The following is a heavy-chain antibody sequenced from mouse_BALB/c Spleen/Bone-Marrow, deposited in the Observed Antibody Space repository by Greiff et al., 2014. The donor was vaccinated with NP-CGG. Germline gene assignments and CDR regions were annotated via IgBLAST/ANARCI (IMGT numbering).Heavy chain of an antibody. CDR1: GYTFTSYT. J-gene: IGHJ3*01. D-gene: IGHD4-1*01. CDR3: AYWDLAY. V-gene: IGHV1-4*02. CDR2: INPSSGYT. Sequence: QVQLQQPAAELARPGASVKMSCKAPGYTFTSYTMHWVKQRPGQGLEWIGYINPSSGYTEYNQKFKDKTTLTADKSSSTAYMQLSSLTSEDSAVYYCAYWDLAYWGQGTLVTVSA.